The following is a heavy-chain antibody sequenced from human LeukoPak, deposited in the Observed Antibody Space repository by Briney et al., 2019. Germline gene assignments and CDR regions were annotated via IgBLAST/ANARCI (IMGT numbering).Heavy chain of an antibody. CDR3: ATPAYSSSWGTIDV. Sequence: NASETLSLTCTVSGDSISSGYYWAWIRQPPGQGLEWIGTIFNSGSTHYNPSLKSRVTISVDTSKNQFSLNLSSVTAADTAVYYCATPAYSSSWGTIDVWGQGTMVTVSS. J-gene: IGHJ3*01. D-gene: IGHD6-13*01. CDR2: IFNSGST. V-gene: IGHV4-38-2*02. CDR1: GDSISSGYY.